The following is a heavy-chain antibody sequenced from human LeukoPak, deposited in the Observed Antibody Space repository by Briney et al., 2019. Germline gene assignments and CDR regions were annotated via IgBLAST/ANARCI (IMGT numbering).Heavy chain of an antibody. J-gene: IGHJ4*02. CDR2: INPNSGGT. V-gene: IGHV1-2*02. D-gene: IGHD3-10*01. CDR1: GYTFTSYG. Sequence: GASVKVSCKASGYTFTSYGISWVRQAPGQGLEWMGWINPNSGGTNYAQKFQGRVTMTRDTSISTAYMELSRLRSDDTAVYYCAKDGGGITRFDYWGQGTLVTVSS. CDR3: AKDGGGITRFDY.